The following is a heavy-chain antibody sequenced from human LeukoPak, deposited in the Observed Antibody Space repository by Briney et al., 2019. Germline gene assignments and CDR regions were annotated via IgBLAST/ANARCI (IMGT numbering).Heavy chain of an antibody. CDR1: DGSFSGYY. CDR3: TTEGAVDTAMGPFGY. J-gene: IGHJ4*02. V-gene: IGHV3-15*01. Sequence: ETLSLTCAVYDGSFSGYYWSWIRQPPGKGLEWVGRIKSKTDGGTTDYAAPVKGRFTIPRDDSKNTLYLQMNSLKTEDTAVYYCTTEGAVDTAMGPFGYWGQGTLVTVSS. CDR2: IKSKTDGGTT. D-gene: IGHD5-18*01.